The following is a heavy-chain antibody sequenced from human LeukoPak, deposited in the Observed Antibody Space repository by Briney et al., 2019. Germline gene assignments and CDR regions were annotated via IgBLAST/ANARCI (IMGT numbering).Heavy chain of an antibody. CDR2: ISYDGSND. CDR3: ARGVVRYFDY. V-gene: IGHV3-30-3*01. J-gene: IGHJ4*02. CDR1: GFTFRDYT. Sequence: GGSLRLSCAASGFTFRDYTMHWVRQAPGKGLEWVAVISYDGSNDYYAVSVKGRFTISRDNSKNTLYLQVNGLSADDTAVYYCARGVVRYFDYWGQGALVTVSS. D-gene: IGHD3-9*01.